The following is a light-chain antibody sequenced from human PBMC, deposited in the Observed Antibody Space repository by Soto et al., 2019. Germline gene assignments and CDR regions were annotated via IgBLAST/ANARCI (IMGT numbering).Light chain of an antibody. J-gene: IGLJ3*02. Sequence: QSALTHPASVAGSPGQSITIACTGTSSDVGGYNYVSWYQLHPGKAPRLVIYDVSIRPPAVSDRFSGSTSGNTASLTISGLRAEDEADYYCSSYTATRTVVFGGGTKVTVL. CDR2: DVS. CDR3: SSYTATRTVV. CDR1: SSDVGGYNY. V-gene: IGLV2-14*03.